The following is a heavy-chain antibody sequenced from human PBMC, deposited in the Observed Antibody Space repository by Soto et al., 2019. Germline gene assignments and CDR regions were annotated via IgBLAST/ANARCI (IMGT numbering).Heavy chain of an antibody. CDR1: RFTFSDYY. Sequence: QVQLVESGGGLVKPGGSLRLSCAASRFTFSDYYMTWIRQAPGKGLEWVSYISSSSTYTNYADSVKGRFTISRDNAKNSLYLQMNSLRAEDTAVYYCARRDYGSGRPYWYFDLWGRGTLVTVSS. CDR3: ARRDYGSGRPYWYFDL. CDR2: ISSSSTYT. D-gene: IGHD3-10*01. J-gene: IGHJ2*01. V-gene: IGHV3-11*05.